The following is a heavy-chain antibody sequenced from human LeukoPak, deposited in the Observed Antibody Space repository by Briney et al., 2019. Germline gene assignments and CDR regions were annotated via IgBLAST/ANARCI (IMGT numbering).Heavy chain of an antibody. V-gene: IGHV1-18*04. Sequence: ASVKVSCKASGYTFTSYGISWVRQAPGQGLEWMGWISAYNGNTNYAQKLQGRVTMTTDTSTSTAYMELRSLRSDDTAVYYCAREVRLRYFDWLFPSAGMDVWGKETTVTVSS. D-gene: IGHD3-9*01. CDR3: AREVRLRYFDWLFPSAGMDV. J-gene: IGHJ6*04. CDR1: GYTFTSYG. CDR2: ISAYNGNT.